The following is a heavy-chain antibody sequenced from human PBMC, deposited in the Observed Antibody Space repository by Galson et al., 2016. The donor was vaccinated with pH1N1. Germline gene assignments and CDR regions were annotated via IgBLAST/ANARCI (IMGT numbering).Heavy chain of an antibody. CDR2: INDDGSNI. D-gene: IGHD3-10*01. CDR3: ARELSGSGSY. J-gene: IGHJ4*02. CDR1: GFTISSYG. V-gene: IGHV3-7*01. Sequence: SLRLSCAASGFTISSYGVTWVRQAPGQGLEWVANINDDGSNIYYADSVKGRFTISRDNAKNLAYLQMNILRCEGTAVYSCARELSGSGSYWGQGTLVTVSS.